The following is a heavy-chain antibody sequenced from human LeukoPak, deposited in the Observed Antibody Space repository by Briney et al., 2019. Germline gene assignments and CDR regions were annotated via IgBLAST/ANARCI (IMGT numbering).Heavy chain of an antibody. CDR3: ARSIVVVTAYGMDV. Sequence: PGGSLRLSCAASGFTFSSYAMSWVRQAPGKGLEWVSAISGSGGSTYYADSVKGRFTISRDNAKNSLYLQMNSLRAEDTAVYYCARSIVVVTAYGMDVWGQGTTVTVSS. CDR2: ISGSGGST. J-gene: IGHJ6*02. CDR1: GFTFSSYA. D-gene: IGHD2-21*02. V-gene: IGHV3-23*01.